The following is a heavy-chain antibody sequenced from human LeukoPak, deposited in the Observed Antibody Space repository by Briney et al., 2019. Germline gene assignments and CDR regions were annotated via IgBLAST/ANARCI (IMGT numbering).Heavy chain of an antibody. D-gene: IGHD2-15*01. CDR2: IWYDGSNK. CDR1: GFTFSSYG. J-gene: IGHJ3*02. V-gene: IGHV3-33*06. CDR3: AKGQYCSGGSCYSVSIPAEAFDI. Sequence: PGGSLRLSCAASGFTFSSYGMHWVRQAPGKGLEWVAVIWYDGSNKYYADPVKGRFTISRDNSKNTLHLQMNSLRAEDTAVYYCAKGQYCSGGSCYSVSIPAEAFDIWGQGTMVTVSS.